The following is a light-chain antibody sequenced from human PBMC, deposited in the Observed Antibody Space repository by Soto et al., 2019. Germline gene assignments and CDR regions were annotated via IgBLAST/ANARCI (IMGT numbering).Light chain of an antibody. CDR1: QSIGRW. CDR2: RAS. CDR3: QHYDNYLLT. Sequence: DIQMTQSPSTLSASVGDRVTITCRASQSIGRWLAWYQQKPEQAPKLLIYRASSLESGVPSRFSGSGSGTEFALTISSLQPDDFATYYCQHYDNYLLTFGGGTKVEIK. V-gene: IGKV1-5*03. J-gene: IGKJ4*01.